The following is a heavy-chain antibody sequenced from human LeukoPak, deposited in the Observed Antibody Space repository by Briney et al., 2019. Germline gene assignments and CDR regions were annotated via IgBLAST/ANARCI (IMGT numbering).Heavy chain of an antibody. D-gene: IGHD3-10*01. CDR2: LYNIGSA. J-gene: IGHJ4*02. V-gene: IGHV3-66*01. Sequence: PGGSLRLSCAASGFTVSSSYMSWVRQAPGKGLEWVSVLYNIGSAYYADSVRGRFTISRDNSKNTLYLQMNSLRAEDTAVYYCARDWGYDSGTYCVYWGQGTLVTVSS. CDR3: ARDWGYDSGTYCVY. CDR1: GFTVSSSY.